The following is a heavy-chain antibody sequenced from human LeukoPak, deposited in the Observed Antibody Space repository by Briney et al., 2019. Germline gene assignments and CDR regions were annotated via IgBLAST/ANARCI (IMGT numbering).Heavy chain of an antibody. V-gene: IGHV3-21*01. J-gene: IGHJ3*02. CDR3: ARDLGSSARDAFDI. CDR1: GFTFSSYS. CDR2: ISSSSSYI. Sequence: PGGPLRLSCAASGFTFSSYSMNWVRQAPGKGLEWVSSISSSSSYIYYADSVKGRFTISRDNAKNSLYLQMNSLRAEDTAVYYCARDLGSSARDAFDIWGQGTMVTVSS. D-gene: IGHD2-2*01.